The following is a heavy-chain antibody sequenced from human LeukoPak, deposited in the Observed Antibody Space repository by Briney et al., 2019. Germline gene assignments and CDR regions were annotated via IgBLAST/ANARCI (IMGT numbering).Heavy chain of an antibody. V-gene: IGHV4-59*08. CDR2: IYYSGST. CDR3: ASLIVGATRGWYFDY. D-gene: IGHD1-26*01. J-gene: IGHJ4*02. Sequence: SETLSLTCTVSGGSISSYYWSWIRQPPGKGLEWIGYIYYSGSTNYNPSLKSRVTISVDTSKNQFSLKLSSVTAAGTGVYYCASLIVGATRGWYFDYWGQETLVTVS. CDR1: GGSISSYY.